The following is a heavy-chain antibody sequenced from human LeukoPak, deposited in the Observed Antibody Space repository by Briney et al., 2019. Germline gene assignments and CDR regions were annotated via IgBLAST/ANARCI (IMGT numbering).Heavy chain of an antibody. J-gene: IGHJ4*02. CDR2: ISGSGYNT. CDR3: AKRAIIDYGRHFDY. Sequence: GGSLRFSWAAPGLTFSSYGMTWVRKAPGKGLKWASEISGSGYNTYYADSVKGRFTISRDNSKNTLYLQMNSLSAEDTAVYICAKRAIIDYGRHFDYWGQGTLVSVSS. V-gene: IGHV3-23*01. D-gene: IGHD4-17*01. CDR1: GLTFSSYG.